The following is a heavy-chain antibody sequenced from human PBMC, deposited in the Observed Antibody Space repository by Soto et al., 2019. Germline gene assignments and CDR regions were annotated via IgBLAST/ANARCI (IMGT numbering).Heavy chain of an antibody. CDR2: ITTDKGKT. V-gene: IGHV1-18*01. Sequence: QVQLVQSGPEVKKPGASVKVSCKTSGYTFTSYGISWVRQAPGQGLEWMGWITTDKGKTTYAHKFQGRVTMTTDTSTSTAYIEMRSLGSDDTAVYYCATRSPAFDYWGQGTLVTVSS. J-gene: IGHJ4*02. CDR3: ATRSPAFDY. CDR1: GYTFTSYG.